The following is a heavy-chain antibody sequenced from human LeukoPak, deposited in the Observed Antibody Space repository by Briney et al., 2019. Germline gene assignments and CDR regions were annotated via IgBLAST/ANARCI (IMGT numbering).Heavy chain of an antibody. CDR3: ARVGPPSSGWTPFDY. Sequence: ASVKVSCKASGYTFTSYAMHWVRQAPGQRLEWMGWINAGNGNTKYSQKFQGRVTITRDTSASTAYMELSSLRPEDTAVYYCARVGPPSSGWTPFDYWGQGTLVTVSS. D-gene: IGHD6-19*01. CDR2: INAGNGNT. J-gene: IGHJ4*02. V-gene: IGHV1-3*01. CDR1: GYTFTSYA.